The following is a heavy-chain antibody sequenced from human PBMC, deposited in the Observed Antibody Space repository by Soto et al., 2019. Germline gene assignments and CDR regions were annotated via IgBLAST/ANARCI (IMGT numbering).Heavy chain of an antibody. CDR3: ARDKRKGGTIFGVVTNNWYDP. D-gene: IGHD3-3*01. V-gene: IGHV1-3*01. CDR2: INAGNGNT. CDR1: GYTFTSYA. J-gene: IGHJ5*02. Sequence: ASVKVSCKASGYTFTSYAMHWVRQAPGQRLEWMGWINAGNGNTKYSQKFQGRVTITRDTSASTAYMELSSLRSEDTAVYYCARDKRKGGTIFGVVTNNWYDPWGQGTLVTFSS.